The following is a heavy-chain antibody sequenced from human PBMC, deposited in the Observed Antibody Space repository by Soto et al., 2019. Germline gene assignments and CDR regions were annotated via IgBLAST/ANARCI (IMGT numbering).Heavy chain of an antibody. Sequence: GGSLRLSCAASGFTFSDYYMNWVRQAPGKGLEWVSSISRSSTIYYADSVKGRFTISRDNAKNSLFLHMCSLRVEATAVHYCAREREGFLEWLFSRFCVDVWGQGTTVTVSS. D-gene: IGHD3-3*01. CDR1: GFTFSDYY. CDR3: AREREGFLEWLFSRFCVDV. V-gene: IGHV3-11*04. CDR2: ISRSSTI. J-gene: IGHJ6*02.